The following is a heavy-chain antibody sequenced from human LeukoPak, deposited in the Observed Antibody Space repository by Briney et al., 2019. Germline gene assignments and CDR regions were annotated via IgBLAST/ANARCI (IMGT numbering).Heavy chain of an antibody. J-gene: IGHJ6*02. V-gene: IGHV1-2*06. Sequence: GASVKVSCKASGYTFTGYYMHWVRQAPGQGLEWMGRINPNSGGTNYAQKFQGRVTMTRDTSISTAYMELSRLRSDDTAVYYCARGLSGYDSDGMDVWGRGTTVTVSS. CDR1: GYTFTGYY. CDR3: ARGLSGYDSDGMDV. CDR2: INPNSGGT. D-gene: IGHD5-12*01.